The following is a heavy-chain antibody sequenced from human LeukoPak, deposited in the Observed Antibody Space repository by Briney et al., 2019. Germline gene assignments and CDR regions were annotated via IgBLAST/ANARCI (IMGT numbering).Heavy chain of an antibody. CDR1: GGTLSGYA. J-gene: IGHJ6*03. D-gene: IGHD3-22*01. V-gene: IGHV1-69*13. CDR3: ARSAGPVVAVLITTQPPHYYYMDV. Sequence: ASVKVSCKASGGTLSGYAFSWVRQAPGQGLEWMGGIIPIHGTAAYAQRFQDRVTITADELTTTVYMELNSLRSEDTAVYFCARSAGPVVAVLITTQPPHYYYMDVWGKGTTVTVSS. CDR2: IIPIHGTA.